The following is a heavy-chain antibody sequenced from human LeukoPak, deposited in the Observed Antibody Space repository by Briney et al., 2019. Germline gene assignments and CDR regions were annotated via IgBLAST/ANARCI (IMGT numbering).Heavy chain of an antibody. V-gene: IGHV3-23*01. J-gene: IGHJ4*02. CDR3: AKDGEDTYYYDSSGYQTFDY. D-gene: IGHD3-22*01. CDR2: ISGSGGST. Sequence: GGSLRLSCAASGFTFSSYAMSWVRQAPGKGLEWVSAISGSGGSTYYADSVKGRFTISRDSSKNTLYLQMNSLRAEDTAVYYCAKDGEDTYYYDSSGYQTFDYWGQGTLVTVSS. CDR1: GFTFSSYA.